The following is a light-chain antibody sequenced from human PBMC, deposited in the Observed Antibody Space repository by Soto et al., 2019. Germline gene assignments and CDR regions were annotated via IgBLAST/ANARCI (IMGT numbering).Light chain of an antibody. CDR3: HQRPYWPPIT. J-gene: IGKJ5*01. V-gene: IGKV3D-20*02. CDR2: DAS. Sequence: EIVLTQSPGTLSLTPGERATLSCRAIQSVSSSYVAWYQQKPGQAPRLLISDASNRATGIPARLSGSGSGTDFTLTISSLEPEDFAVYYCHQRPYWPPITFGQGTLLAIK. CDR1: QSVSSSY.